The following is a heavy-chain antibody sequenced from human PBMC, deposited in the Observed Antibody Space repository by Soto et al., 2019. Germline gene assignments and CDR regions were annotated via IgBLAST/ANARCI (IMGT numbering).Heavy chain of an antibody. V-gene: IGHV3-7*01. CDR3: ATVDNYYGSVF. CDR2: INQDGSQK. J-gene: IGHJ4*02. D-gene: IGHD3-10*01. CDR1: GFSFSNYL. Sequence: PGGSLRLSCEASGFSFSNYLMSWVRQAPGKGLEWVANINQDGSQKDYVDSVKGRFTISRDNAKNSVYLQMNSLRAEDTAVYYCATVDNYYGSVFWGQGTLVTVS.